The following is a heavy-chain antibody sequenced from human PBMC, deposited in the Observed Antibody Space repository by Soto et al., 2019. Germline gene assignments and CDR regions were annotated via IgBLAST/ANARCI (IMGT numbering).Heavy chain of an antibody. Sequence: QVQLVQSGAEVKKPGASVKVSCKTSGYTFTSYHISWVRPAPGQGLEWMGWISAYNTNTNYAQKFQGRVTMTTDTLTTTAYMELRSLRSDDTAVYYCARDTPPTDYWGQGTLVTVSS. J-gene: IGHJ4*02. CDR3: ARDTPPTDY. CDR1: GYTFTSYH. CDR2: ISAYNTNT. V-gene: IGHV1-18*01.